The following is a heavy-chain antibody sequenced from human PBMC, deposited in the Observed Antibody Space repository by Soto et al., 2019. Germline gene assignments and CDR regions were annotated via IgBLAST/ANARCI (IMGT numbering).Heavy chain of an antibody. CDR1: GGSISSYY. J-gene: IGHJ4*02. Sequence: SETLSLTCTVSGGSISSYYWSWIRQPPGKGLEWIGYIYYSGSTNYNPSLKSRVTISVDTSKNQFSLKLSSVTAADTAVYYCARDSSDYYDSSVIDYWGQGTLVTVSS. V-gene: IGHV4-59*12. CDR3: ARDSSDYYDSSVIDY. CDR2: IYYSGST. D-gene: IGHD3-22*01.